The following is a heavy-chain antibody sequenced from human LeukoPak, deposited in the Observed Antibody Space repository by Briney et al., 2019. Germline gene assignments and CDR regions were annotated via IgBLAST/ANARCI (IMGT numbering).Heavy chain of an antibody. J-gene: IGHJ4*02. V-gene: IGHV3-23*01. CDR3: AKDLIPRDYFDY. CDR2: ISGSGGST. Sequence: GVSLRLSCAASGFTFSSYAMSWVRQAPGKGLEWVSAISGSGGSTYYADSVKGRFTISRDNSKNTLYLQMNSLRAEDTAVYYCAKDLIPRDYFDYWGQGTLVTVSS. CDR1: GFTFSSYA.